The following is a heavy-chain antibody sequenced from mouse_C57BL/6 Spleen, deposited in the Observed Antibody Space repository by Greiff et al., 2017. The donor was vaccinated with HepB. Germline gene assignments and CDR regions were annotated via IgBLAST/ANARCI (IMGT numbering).Heavy chain of an antibody. CDR3: ARSKKIVATYFDY. V-gene: IGHV1S81*02. J-gene: IGHJ2*01. CDR2: TNPTNGRT. Sequence: VQLQQSGAELVKAGASVKMSCKASGYTFTSYWMHWVKQRLGQGLEWFAETNPTNGRTYYNEKFKGKATLTVDKSSSTAYMLLSGPTFEDSAVYYCARSKKIVATYFDYWGQGTTLTVSS. CDR1: GYTFTSYW. D-gene: IGHD1-1*01.